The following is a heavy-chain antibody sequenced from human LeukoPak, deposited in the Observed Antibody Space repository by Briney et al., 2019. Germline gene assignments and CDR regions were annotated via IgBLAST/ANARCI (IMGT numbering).Heavy chain of an antibody. CDR3: ARSRHVSYYGMDV. Sequence: SETLSLTCTVSGGSISSYYWSWIRQPPGKGLEWIGFIYYSGSTNYNPSLKSRVTISVDTSKNQFSLKLSSVTAADTAVYYCARSRHVSYYGMDVWGQGTMVTVSS. CDR1: GGSISSYY. J-gene: IGHJ6*02. V-gene: IGHV4-59*01. CDR2: IYYSGST.